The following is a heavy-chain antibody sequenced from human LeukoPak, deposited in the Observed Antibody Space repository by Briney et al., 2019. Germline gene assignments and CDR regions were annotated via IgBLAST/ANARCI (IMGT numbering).Heavy chain of an antibody. J-gene: IGHJ4*02. D-gene: IGHD3-22*01. CDR2: VNPSGGST. CDR3: ARVSDRLYYYDSSGGLDY. Sequence: ASVKVSCTASGYTFTSYYMHWVRQAPGQRLEWTGIVNPSGGSTSYAQKFQGRVTMTRDTSTSTVYMELSSLRSEDTAVYYCARVSDRLYYYDSSGGLDYWGQGTLVTVSS. CDR1: GYTFTSYY. V-gene: IGHV1-46*01.